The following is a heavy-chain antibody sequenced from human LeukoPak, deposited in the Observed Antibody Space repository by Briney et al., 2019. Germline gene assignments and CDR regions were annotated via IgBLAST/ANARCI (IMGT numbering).Heavy chain of an antibody. Sequence: SESLSLTCTVSGGSISSSSYYWGWIRQPPGKGLEWVGSVYYSGSTYYTPSLKSRITISVATTKHQFSLKLSSVTAADTAVYYCASTAMTSWYFDLWGRGTLVTVSS. D-gene: IGHD2-21*02. CDR3: ASTAMTSWYFDL. V-gene: IGHV4-39*01. CDR1: GGSISSSSYY. CDR2: VYYSGST. J-gene: IGHJ2*01.